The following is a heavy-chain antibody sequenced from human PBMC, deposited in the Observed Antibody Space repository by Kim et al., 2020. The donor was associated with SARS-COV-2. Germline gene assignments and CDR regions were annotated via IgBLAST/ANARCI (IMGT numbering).Heavy chain of an antibody. CDR1: GYHFTIYY. V-gene: IGHV5-51*01. CDR2: IYPGDSGT. Sequence: GESLQISCQGSGYHFTIYYIAWVRQMPGKGLEWMGIIYPGDSGTTYSPSFQGQVTISVDKSINIAYLQWSSLKASDTAMYYCVRQPTKQGIARTWGQGTLVTVSS. J-gene: IGHJ5*02. CDR3: VRQPTKQGIART. D-gene: IGHD6-13*01.